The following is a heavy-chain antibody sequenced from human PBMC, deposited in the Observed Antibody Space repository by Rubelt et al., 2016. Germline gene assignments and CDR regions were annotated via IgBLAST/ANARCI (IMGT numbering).Heavy chain of an antibody. V-gene: IGHV4-59*01. Sequence: ETLSLTCTVSGGSISSYYWSWIRQPPGKGLEWIGYIYYSGSTNYNPSLKSRVTISVDTSKNQFSLKLSSVTAADTAVYYCARAGSDYGGTRRFDPWGQGTLVTVSS. CDR2: IYYSGST. D-gene: IGHD4-23*01. CDR3: ARAGSDYGGTRRFDP. J-gene: IGHJ5*02. CDR1: GGSISSYY.